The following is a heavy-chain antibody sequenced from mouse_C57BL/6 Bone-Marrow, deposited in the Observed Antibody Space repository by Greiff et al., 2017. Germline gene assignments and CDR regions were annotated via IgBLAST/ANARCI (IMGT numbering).Heavy chain of an antibody. CDR2: IHPNSGST. CDR1: GYTFTGYW. V-gene: IGHV1-64*01. Sequence: QVQLQQPGAELVKPGASVKLSCTASGYTFTGYWMHWVKQRPGQGLEWIGMIHPNSGSTYYNENFKSKVTLTVDKSSSTAYMQLSSLTSEGSAVSYCSRGGIGRRESWFAYWGQGTLVTVSA. CDR3: SRGGIGRRESWFAY. J-gene: IGHJ3*01.